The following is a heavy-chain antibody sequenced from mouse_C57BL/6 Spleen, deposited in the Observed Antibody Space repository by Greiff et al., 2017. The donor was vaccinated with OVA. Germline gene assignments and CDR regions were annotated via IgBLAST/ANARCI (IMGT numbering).Heavy chain of an antibody. D-gene: IGHD1-1*01. CDR1: GFTFSSYA. Sequence: EVKVVESGGGLVKPGGSLKLSCAASGFTFSSYAMSWVRQTPEKRLEWVATISDGGSYTYYPDNVKGRFTISRDNAKNNLYLQMSHLKSEDTAMYYCARGLYGSSYYAMDYWGQGTSVTVSS. CDR3: ARGLYGSSYYAMDY. CDR2: ISDGGSYT. J-gene: IGHJ4*01. V-gene: IGHV5-4*03.